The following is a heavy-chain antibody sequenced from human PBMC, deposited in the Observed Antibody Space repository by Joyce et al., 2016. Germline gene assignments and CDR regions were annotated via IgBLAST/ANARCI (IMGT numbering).Heavy chain of an antibody. CDR3: AKERDGYNWGVSFDP. CDR2: IIPSLGST. J-gene: IGHJ5*02. CDR1: ADTSTHYG. D-gene: IGHD1-1*01. Sequence: QVQLVQSGAEVKKPGSSVKVSCKTSADTSTHYGLGWVRQAPGQGLEWRGGIIPSLGSTIYAQKFKGRVTFTADESANIVYMELRSLTTDDTAVYYCAKERDGYNWGVSFDPWGQGTLVTVSS. V-gene: IGHV1-69*01.